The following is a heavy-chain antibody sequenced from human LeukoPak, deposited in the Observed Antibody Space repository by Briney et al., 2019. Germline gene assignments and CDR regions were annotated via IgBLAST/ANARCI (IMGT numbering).Heavy chain of an antibody. CDR1: GFTFSSYA. J-gene: IGHJ4*02. CDR3: AKENSGSYLPYYFDY. CDR2: ISGSGGST. Sequence: GGSLRLSCAASGFTFSSYAMSWVRQAPGKGLEWVSAISGSGGSTYYADSVKGRFTISRDNSKNTLYLQMNSLRAEDTAVYCCAKENSGSYLPYYFDYWGQGTLVTVSS. V-gene: IGHV3-23*01. D-gene: IGHD1-26*01.